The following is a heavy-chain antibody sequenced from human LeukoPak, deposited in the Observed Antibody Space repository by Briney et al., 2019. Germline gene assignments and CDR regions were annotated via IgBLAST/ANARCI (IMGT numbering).Heavy chain of an antibody. CDR3: ARDHYSGSYYDY. D-gene: IGHD1-26*01. CDR1: GFTVGSNY. V-gene: IGHV3-66*01. Sequence: PGGSLRLSCAASGFTVGSNYMSWVRQAPGKGLEWVSVIYSGGSTYYADSVKGRFTISRENAKNSLYLQMNSLRAGDTAVYYCARDHYSGSYYDYWGQGTLVTVSS. CDR2: IYSGGST. J-gene: IGHJ4*02.